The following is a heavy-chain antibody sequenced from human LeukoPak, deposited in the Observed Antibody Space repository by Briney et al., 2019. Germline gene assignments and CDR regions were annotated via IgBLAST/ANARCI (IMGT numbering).Heavy chain of an antibody. CDR1: GFTFSSYA. J-gene: IGHJ4*02. D-gene: IGHD5-12*01. CDR2: ISSNGGST. CDR3: VRALYRWSFSGYENSGPEPDY. Sequence: GGSLRLSCAASGFTFSSYAMHWVRQAPGKGLEYVSAISSNGGSTYYANSVKGRFTISRDNSNNTLYLQMNSLRAEDTAVYYCVRALYRWSFSGYENSGPEPDYWGQGTLVTVSS. V-gene: IGHV3-64*01.